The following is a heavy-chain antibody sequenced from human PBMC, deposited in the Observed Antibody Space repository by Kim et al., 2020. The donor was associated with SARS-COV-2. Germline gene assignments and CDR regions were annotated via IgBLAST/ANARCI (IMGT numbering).Heavy chain of an antibody. CDR3: ARGGTGNYYDYYMDV. CDR2: IGTAGDT. CDR1: GFTFSSYD. Sequence: GGSLRLSCAASGFTFSSYDMHWVRQATGKGLEWVSAIGTAGDTYYPGSVKGRFTISRENAKNSLYLQMNSLRAGDTAVYYCARGGTGNYYDYYMDVWGKGTAVTVSS. D-gene: IGHD1-1*01. J-gene: IGHJ6*03. V-gene: IGHV3-13*01.